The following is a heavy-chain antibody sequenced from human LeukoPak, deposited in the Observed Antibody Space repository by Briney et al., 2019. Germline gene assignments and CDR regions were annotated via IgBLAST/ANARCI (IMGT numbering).Heavy chain of an antibody. Sequence: PSETLSLTCTVSGYSISSGYYWGWIRQPPGKGLEWIGSIYHSGSTYYNPSLKSRVTISVDTSKNQFSLKLSSVTAADTAVYYCARESWTIGYYYYGMDVWGQGTTVTVSS. D-gene: IGHD1-1*01. J-gene: IGHJ6*02. CDR2: IYHSGST. V-gene: IGHV4-38-2*02. CDR1: GYSISSGYY. CDR3: ARESWTIGYYYYGMDV.